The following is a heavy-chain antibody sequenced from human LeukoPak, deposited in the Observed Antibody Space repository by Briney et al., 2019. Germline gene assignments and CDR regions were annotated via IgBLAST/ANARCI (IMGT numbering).Heavy chain of an antibody. CDR3: AKPSYCSGGSCYSYYDY. V-gene: IGHV3-23*01. Sequence: GGSLRLSCAASGFTFSNYAMSWVRQAPGKGLEWVSAISGSGGSTYYADSVKGRFTISRDNSKNTLYLQMNSLRAEDTAVYYCAKPSYCSGGSCYSYYDYWGQGTLVTVSS. J-gene: IGHJ4*02. D-gene: IGHD2-15*01. CDR2: ISGSGGST. CDR1: GFTFSNYA.